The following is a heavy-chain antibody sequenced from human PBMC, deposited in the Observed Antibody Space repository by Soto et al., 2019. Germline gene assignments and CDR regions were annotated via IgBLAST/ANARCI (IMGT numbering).Heavy chain of an antibody. Sequence: ASVKVSCKASGYTFTSYYMNWVRQAPGQRLEWMGWINAGNGNTKYSQKFQGRVTITRDTSASTAYMELSSLRSEDTAVYYCARDLTMIVVAPFYWGQGTLVTVSS. V-gene: IGHV1-3*01. D-gene: IGHD3-22*01. J-gene: IGHJ4*02. CDR2: INAGNGNT. CDR3: ARDLTMIVVAPFY. CDR1: GYTFTSYY.